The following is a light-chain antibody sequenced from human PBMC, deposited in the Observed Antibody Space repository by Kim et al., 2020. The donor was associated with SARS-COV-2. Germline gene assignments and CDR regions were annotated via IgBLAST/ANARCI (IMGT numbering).Light chain of an antibody. Sequence: SYELTQPPSVSVAPGKTARFTCGGDKVGSKSVHWYQQKPGQAPVLVIYYDTDRPSGIPERFSASKSGNAATLTISRVEAGDEADYYCQVWDSSTDHWVFGGGTQLTVL. CDR2: YDT. V-gene: IGLV3-21*04. CDR1: KVGSKS. J-gene: IGLJ3*02. CDR3: QVWDSSTDHWV.